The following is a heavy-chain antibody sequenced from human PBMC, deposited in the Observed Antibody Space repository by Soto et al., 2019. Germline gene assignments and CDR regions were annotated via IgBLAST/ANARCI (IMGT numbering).Heavy chain of an antibody. D-gene: IGHD3-10*01. Sequence: EVLLLESGGGLVQPGGSLRLSCGGSGFTFNSYAMTWVRQAPGKGLEWVSAISGSGGTTYYANSVKGRFTISRDQSKDTLYLQMNSLRDEDTAIYYCAKDRHYGSGTYSDSYLDYWGQGTLVTVSS. CDR1: GFTFNSYA. CDR3: AKDRHYGSGTYSDSYLDY. J-gene: IGHJ4*02. CDR2: ISGSGGTT. V-gene: IGHV3-23*01.